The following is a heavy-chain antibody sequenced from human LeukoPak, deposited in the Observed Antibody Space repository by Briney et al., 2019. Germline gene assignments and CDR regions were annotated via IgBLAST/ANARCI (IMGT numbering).Heavy chain of an antibody. D-gene: IGHD5-12*01. J-gene: IGHJ4*02. CDR1: GFIFSNYG. CDR3: TTKVIRGNSGDDYDD. Sequence: PGGSLRLSCEVSGFIFSNYGMHWVRQAPGKGLEWVALISSDGNDKLYGDSVRGRFTISRDDSKSTLYLQMNSLRAEDTAVYYCTTKVIRGNSGDDYDDWGQGTLVTVSS. CDR2: ISSDGNDK. V-gene: IGHV3-30*03.